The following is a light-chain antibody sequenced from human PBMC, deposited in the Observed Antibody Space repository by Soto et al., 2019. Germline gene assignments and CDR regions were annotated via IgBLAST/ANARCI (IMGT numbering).Light chain of an antibody. J-gene: IGKJ1*01. CDR2: EVS. CDR1: QSLVHSDGNTY. V-gene: IGKV2-30*02. Sequence: DVVMTQSPLSLPVTLGQPASISCRSSQSLVHSDGNTYFNWFHQRPGQSPRRLIYEVSNRDSGVPDRFSGSGSGTDFTLQISRVEAEDVGIYYCMQGTHWPPTFGQGTKVEIK. CDR3: MQGTHWPPT.